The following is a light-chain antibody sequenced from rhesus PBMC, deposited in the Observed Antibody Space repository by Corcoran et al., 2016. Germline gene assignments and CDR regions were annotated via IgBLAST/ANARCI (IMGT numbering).Light chain of an antibody. Sequence: EIVLTQSPATLSLSPGERATLSCRASQSVSSSLAWYQQKPEQAPRLLIYGACSRAPGIPDRFNGSGSGTDFTLTISSLYPEDFAFYYCQQYSNWPFTFGPGTKLDIK. J-gene: IGKJ3*01. CDR2: GAC. V-gene: IGKV3-42*03. CDR1: QSVSSS. CDR3: QQYSNWPFT.